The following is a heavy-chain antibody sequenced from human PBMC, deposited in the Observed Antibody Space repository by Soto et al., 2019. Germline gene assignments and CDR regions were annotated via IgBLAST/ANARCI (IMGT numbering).Heavy chain of an antibody. J-gene: IGHJ4*02. Sequence: SEIMSLPCTVSGGSISSYDCSWIRQPPGKGLEWIGYIYYSGSTNYNPSLKSRVTISVDTSKNQFSLKLSSVTAADTAVYYCARHNYGSGSTYFDYWGQGTLVTVSS. CDR1: GGSISSYD. CDR2: IYYSGST. V-gene: IGHV4-59*01. D-gene: IGHD3-10*01. CDR3: ARHNYGSGSTYFDY.